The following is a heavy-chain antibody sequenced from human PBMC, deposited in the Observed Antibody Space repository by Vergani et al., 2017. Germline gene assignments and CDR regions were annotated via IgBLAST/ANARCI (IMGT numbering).Heavy chain of an antibody. Sequence: EVPLLESGGGLVQPGGSLRLSCAASGFTFSSYAMSWVRQAPGKGLEWVSAISGSGGSTYYADSVKGRFTISRDNSKNTLYLQMNSLRAEDTAVYYCAKLVNYDFWSGYDTFDCWGQGTLVTVSS. CDR3: AKLVNYDFWSGYDTFDC. D-gene: IGHD3-3*01. J-gene: IGHJ4*02. CDR1: GFTFSSYA. V-gene: IGHV3-23*01. CDR2: ISGSGGST.